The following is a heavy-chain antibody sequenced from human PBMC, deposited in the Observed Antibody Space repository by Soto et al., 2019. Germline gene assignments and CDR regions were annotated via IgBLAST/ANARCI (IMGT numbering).Heavy chain of an antibody. V-gene: IGHV4-59*01. CDR1: AGSIRDYF. J-gene: IGHJ4*02. Sequence: PSETLSLTCTVSAGSIRDYFWTWVRQPPGKGLEWIGYIYYSGRTNYNPSLKSRVSISVATSKNHFSLQLRSVTAAVPAVYYCARVVGDDFGDYGGFDYWGQGTLVTVSS. CDR3: ARVVGDDFGDYGGFDY. D-gene: IGHD4-17*01. CDR2: IYYSGRT.